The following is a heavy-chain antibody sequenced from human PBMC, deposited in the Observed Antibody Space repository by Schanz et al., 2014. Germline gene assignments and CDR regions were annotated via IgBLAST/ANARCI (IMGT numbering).Heavy chain of an antibody. CDR1: GFTLSNSD. CDR2: MSYDGSIK. J-gene: IGHJ4*02. D-gene: IGHD3-9*01. V-gene: IGHV3-33*08. CDR3: AKQIQFRNLTVTRN. Sequence: VQLVESGGGLVKPGGSLRLSCAASGFTLSNSDMHWVRQAPGKGLEWVAAMSYDGSIKYYGDSVKGRFTISRDNSKNPADPQNNNLKAEGTAVILLAKQIQFRNLTVTRNWGQGTLVTVSS.